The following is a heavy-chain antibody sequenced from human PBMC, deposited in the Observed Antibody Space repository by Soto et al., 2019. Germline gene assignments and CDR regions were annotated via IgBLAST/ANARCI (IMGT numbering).Heavy chain of an antibody. CDR2: IIPILGIA. CDR1: GGTFSSYT. CDR3: ANTVGYNADFDY. V-gene: IGHV1-69*02. J-gene: IGHJ4*02. D-gene: IGHD5-12*01. Sequence: QVQLVQSGAEVKKPGSSVKVSCKASGGTFSSYTISWVRQAPGQGLEWMGRIIPILGIANYAQKFQGRVTITADKSTSTAYMELSSLRSEDTGVYYCANTVGYNADFDYWGQGTLVTVSS.